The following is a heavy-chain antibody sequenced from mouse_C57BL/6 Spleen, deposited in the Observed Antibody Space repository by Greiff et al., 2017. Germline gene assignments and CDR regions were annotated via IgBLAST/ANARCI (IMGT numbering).Heavy chain of an antibody. CDR1: GFTFSDYG. J-gene: IGHJ3*01. CDR3: AKGGYGNYAAWFAY. CDR2: ISSGSSTI. Sequence: EVKVVESGGGLVKPGGSLKLSCAASGFTFSDYGMHWVRQAPEKGLEWVAYISSGSSTIYYADTVKGRFTISRDNAKNTLFLQMTSLRSEDTAMYYCAKGGYGNYAAWFAYWGQGTLVTVSA. D-gene: IGHD2-10*02. V-gene: IGHV5-17*01.